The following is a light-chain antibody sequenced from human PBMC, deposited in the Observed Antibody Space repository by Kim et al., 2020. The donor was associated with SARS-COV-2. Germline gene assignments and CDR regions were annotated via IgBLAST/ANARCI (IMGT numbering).Light chain of an antibody. V-gene: IGLV3-21*04. CDR1: NIGSKS. Sequence: PGKTARITCGGNNIGSKSVHWYQHKPGQAPVLVIYYDSDRPSGIPERFSGSNSGNTATLTISRVEAGDEADYYCQVWDSSSDHWVFGGGTQLTVL. J-gene: IGLJ3*02. CDR2: YDS. CDR3: QVWDSSSDHWV.